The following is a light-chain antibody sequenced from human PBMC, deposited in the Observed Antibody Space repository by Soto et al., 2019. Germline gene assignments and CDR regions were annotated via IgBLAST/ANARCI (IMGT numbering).Light chain of an antibody. CDR1: QDISND. CDR2: AAS. CDR3: QQSYSTPRT. J-gene: IGKJ1*01. V-gene: IGKV1-39*01. Sequence: IQMTQSPSSLSASIGDRVTITCRTSQDISNDLDWYQQKPGKAPKLLIYAASRLQSGAPSRFSGSGSGTDFTLTISSLQPEDFATYYCQQSYSTPRTFGQGTKV.